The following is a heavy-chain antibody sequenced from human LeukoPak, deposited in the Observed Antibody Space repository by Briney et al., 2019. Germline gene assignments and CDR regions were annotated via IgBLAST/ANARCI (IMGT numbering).Heavy chain of an antibody. V-gene: IGHV4-59*12. CDR2: IYYSGST. D-gene: IGHD5-12*01. CDR1: GGSISSYY. J-gene: IGHJ5*02. Sequence: SETLSLTCTVSGGSISSYYWSWIRQPPGKGLEWTGYIYYSGSTNYNPSLRSRVTISVDTSKNQFSLKLSSVTAADTAAYYCARDSGYDYNWFDPWGQGTLVTVSS. CDR3: ARDSGYDYNWFDP.